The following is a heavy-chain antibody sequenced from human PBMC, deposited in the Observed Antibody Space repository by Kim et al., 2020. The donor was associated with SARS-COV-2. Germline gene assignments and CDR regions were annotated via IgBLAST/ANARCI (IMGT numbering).Heavy chain of an antibody. J-gene: IGHJ4*02. CDR3: AREIVVVPAAIPVFDY. V-gene: IGHV4-39*07. Sequence: SETLSLTCTVSGGSISSSSYYWGWIRQPPGKGLEWIGSIYYSGSTYYNPSLKSRVTISVDTSKNQFSLKLSSVTAADTAVYYCAREIVVVPAAIPVFDYWGQGTLVTVSS. CDR1: GGSISSSSYY. CDR2: IYYSGST. D-gene: IGHD2-2*01.